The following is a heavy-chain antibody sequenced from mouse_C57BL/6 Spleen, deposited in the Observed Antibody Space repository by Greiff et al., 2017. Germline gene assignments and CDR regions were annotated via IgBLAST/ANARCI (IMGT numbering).Heavy chain of an antibody. J-gene: IGHJ4*01. CDR3: LITTVVGGAMDY. V-gene: IGHV1-64*01. CDR2: IHPNSGST. Sequence: VQLQQPGAELVKPGASVKLSCKASGYTFTSYWMHWVKQRPGQGLEWIGMIHPNSGSTNYNEKFKSKATLTVDKSSSPAYMQLSSLTSEDSAVYYCLITTVVGGAMDYWGQGTSVTVSS. D-gene: IGHD1-1*01. CDR1: GYTFTSYW.